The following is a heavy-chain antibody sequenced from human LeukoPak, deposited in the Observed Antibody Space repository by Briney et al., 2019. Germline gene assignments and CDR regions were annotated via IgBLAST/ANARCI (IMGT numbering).Heavy chain of an antibody. CDR2: IGGSSTSI. Sequence: PGGSLRLSCAASGFTFSTYSMNWVRQAPGKGLEWVSSIGGSSTSIYYAGSVKGRFTISRDNAKNSLYLQMNSLRAEDTAVYYCARGGYGDYRYFDYWGQGTLVTVSS. CDR3: ARGGYGDYRYFDY. J-gene: IGHJ4*02. V-gene: IGHV3-21*06. CDR1: GFTFSTYS. D-gene: IGHD4-17*01.